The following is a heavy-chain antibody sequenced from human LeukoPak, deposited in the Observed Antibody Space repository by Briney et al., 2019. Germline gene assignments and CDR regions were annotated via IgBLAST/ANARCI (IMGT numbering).Heavy chain of an antibody. CDR1: GGSFSGYY. CDR2: INHSGST. V-gene: IGHV4-34*01. J-gene: IGHJ4*02. Sequence: PSETLSLTCAVYGGSFSGYYWSWIRQPPGKGLEWIGEINHSGSTNYNPSLKSRVTMSVDTSKNQFSLKLSSVTAADTAVYYCARDLGPGTFDYWGQGTLVTVSS. CDR3: ARDLGPGTFDY.